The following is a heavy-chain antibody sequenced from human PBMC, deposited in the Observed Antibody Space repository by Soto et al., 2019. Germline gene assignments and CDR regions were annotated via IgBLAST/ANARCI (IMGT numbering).Heavy chain of an antibody. Sequence: AAVKVSCKASGYTFTRYAMHWVRQAPGQRPEWMGWINAGNGNTKYSQKFQGRVTITTDTSASAAYMELSSLRSEDTAVYYCARDGAVAGDSNFDYWGQGTLVTVSS. D-gene: IGHD6-19*01. V-gene: IGHV1-3*01. CDR2: INAGNGNT. J-gene: IGHJ4*02. CDR3: ARDGAVAGDSNFDY. CDR1: GYTFTRYA.